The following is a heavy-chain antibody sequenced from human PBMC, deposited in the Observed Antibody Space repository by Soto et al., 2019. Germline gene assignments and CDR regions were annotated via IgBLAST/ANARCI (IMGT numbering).Heavy chain of an antibody. D-gene: IGHD6-13*01. Sequence: EVQLVESGGGLVKPGGSLRLSCVASEFSFSTYNMNWVRQSTGKGMAWVSFTSSTRSHIHYADSVKGRFTISRDNAKNSLYLQMNSLIAEDKAVYYCARDPAADGYYGMDVWGQGNTVTVSS. J-gene: IGHJ6*02. V-gene: IGHV3-21*01. CDR1: EFSFSTYN. CDR2: TSSTRSHI. CDR3: ARDPAADGYYGMDV.